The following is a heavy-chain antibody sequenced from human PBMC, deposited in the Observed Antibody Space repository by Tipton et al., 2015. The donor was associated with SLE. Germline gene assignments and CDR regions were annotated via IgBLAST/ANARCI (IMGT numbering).Heavy chain of an antibody. J-gene: IGHJ5*02. CDR3: ARVDRSVDSWFDP. Sequence: PGLVKPSETLSLTCTVSGDSITSHYWSWIRQAPGKGLEWIGNIYYTGSTNYSPSLKSRVTMSVDTSKNHFSLKLTSVTAADTAVYYCARVDRSVDSWFDPWGPGTLVTVSS. V-gene: IGHV4-59*11. CDR1: GDSITSHY. CDR2: IYYTGST. D-gene: IGHD2-21*01.